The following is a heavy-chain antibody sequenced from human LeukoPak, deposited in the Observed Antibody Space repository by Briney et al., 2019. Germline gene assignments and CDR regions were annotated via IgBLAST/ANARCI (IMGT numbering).Heavy chain of an antibody. V-gene: IGHV3-64D*06. CDR3: VKDHDWGAFHI. J-gene: IGHJ3*02. D-gene: IGHD7-27*01. CDR2: ISSNGGST. CDR1: GFTFSTYA. Sequence: GGSLRLSCSASGFTFSTYAMHCVRQAPGKVLEYVSGISSNGGSTYYADSVKGRFTISRDNSKNTLYLQMSSLRVEDTAVYYCVKDHDWGAFHIWGQGTMVTVSS.